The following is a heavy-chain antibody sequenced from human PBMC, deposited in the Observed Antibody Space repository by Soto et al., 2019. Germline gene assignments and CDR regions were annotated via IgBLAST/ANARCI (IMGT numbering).Heavy chain of an antibody. Sequence: QVQLQESGPGLVKPSQTLSLTCTVSGGSISSGGYYWSWIRQHPGKGLEWIGYIYYSGSTYYNPSLKRPVTRSGDTSKNQFSLELRSVTAADAAVYYCARAKGAIRIIMVLGVILDWFDPWGHGTLVTVSS. J-gene: IGHJ5*02. CDR3: ARAKGAIRIIMVLGVILDWFDP. CDR2: IYYSGST. V-gene: IGHV4-31*01. D-gene: IGHD3-10*01. CDR1: GGSISSGGYY.